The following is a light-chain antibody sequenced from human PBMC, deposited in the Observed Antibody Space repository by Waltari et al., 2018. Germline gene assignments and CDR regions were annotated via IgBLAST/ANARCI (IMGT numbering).Light chain of an antibody. CDR3: NSRDSSGNLVV. V-gene: IGLV3-19*01. CDR2: GKD. J-gene: IGLJ2*01. Sequence: SSELTQAPAVSVALGQTVTITCQGDNLRRYYASWYQQKPGQAPVFVIYGKDNRPSGIPDRFSGSFSGNTASLTITGAQAEDEADYYCNSRDSSGNLVVFGGGTKLTVL. CDR1: NLRRYY.